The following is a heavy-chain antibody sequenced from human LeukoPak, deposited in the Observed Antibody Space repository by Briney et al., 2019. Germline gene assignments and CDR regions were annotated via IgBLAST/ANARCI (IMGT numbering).Heavy chain of an antibody. D-gene: IGHD3-16*01. V-gene: IGHV3-21*01. Sequence: GGSLRLSCAASGFTFSRYSMNWVRQAPGKGLEWVSSISSSSSYRYYADSVKGRFTISRDNAKNPLHLQMNSLRAEDTAVYYCMSYAGRSDDYWGQGTLVTVSS. J-gene: IGHJ4*02. CDR3: MSYAGRSDDY. CDR1: GFTFSRYS. CDR2: ISSSSSYR.